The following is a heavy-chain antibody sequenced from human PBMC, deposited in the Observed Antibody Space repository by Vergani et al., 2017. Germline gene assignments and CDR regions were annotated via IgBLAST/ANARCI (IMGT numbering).Heavy chain of an antibody. CDR1: GYSFTSYW. CDR2: IVPGDSDT. Sequence: EVQLVQSGAEVKKPGESLKISCKGAGYSFTSYWIGWVRQMPGKGLEWMGIIVPGDSDTRYGPSFQGQVTISVDKSVSTTFLQWSSLQASDTAIYYCARQGMLTGSFYSYWGQGSLVTVSS. V-gene: IGHV5-51*01. J-gene: IGHJ4*02. CDR3: ARQGMLTGSFYSY. D-gene: IGHD1-1*01.